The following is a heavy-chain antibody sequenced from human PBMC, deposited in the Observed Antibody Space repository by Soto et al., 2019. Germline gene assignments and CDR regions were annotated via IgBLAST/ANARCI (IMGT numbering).Heavy chain of an antibody. V-gene: IGHV4-30-4*02. D-gene: IGHD4-4*01. CDR2: IYYSGRA. Sequence: TSETLSLTCTVSGGSISSGDYYWSWIRQPPGKGLEWIGYIYYSGRANYNASLKSRVSISLDTSNYQFSLKLSSVTAADTAVYYCARDGDGRMTTNPYYYNGMDVWGPGTTVTVSS. J-gene: IGHJ6*02. CDR1: GGSISSGDYY. CDR3: ARDGDGRMTTNPYYYNGMDV.